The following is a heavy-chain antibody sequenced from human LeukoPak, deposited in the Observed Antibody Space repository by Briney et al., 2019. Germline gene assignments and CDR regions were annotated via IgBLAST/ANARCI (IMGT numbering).Heavy chain of an antibody. CDR2: IRYDGSNK. D-gene: IGHD3-22*01. CDR1: GLTFSSYG. Sequence: GGSLRLSCAASGLTFSSYGMHWVRQAPGKGLQWVAFIRYDGSNKYYADSVKGRFTISRDNSKNTLYLQMNSLRAEDTAVYYCAKDLPITMIENDAFDIWGQGTMVTVSS. CDR3: AKDLPITMIENDAFDI. V-gene: IGHV3-30*02. J-gene: IGHJ3*02.